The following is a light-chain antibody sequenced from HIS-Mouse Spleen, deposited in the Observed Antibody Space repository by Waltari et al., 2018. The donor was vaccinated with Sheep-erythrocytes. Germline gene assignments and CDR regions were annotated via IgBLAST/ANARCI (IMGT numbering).Light chain of an antibody. Sequence: DIQMTQSPSSLSASVGDRVTITCRASQSISSYLNWYQQKPGKAPKLLIYAASSLQSGVPSRFSGSGSGTDFTLTISSLQAEGFATYYCQQSYSTPYTFGQGTKLEIK. J-gene: IGKJ2*01. CDR3: QQSYSTPYT. CDR2: AAS. V-gene: IGKV1-39*01. CDR1: QSISSY.